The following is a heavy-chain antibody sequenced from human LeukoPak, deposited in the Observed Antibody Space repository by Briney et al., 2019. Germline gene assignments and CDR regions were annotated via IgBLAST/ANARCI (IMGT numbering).Heavy chain of an antibody. Sequence: GGSLRLSCAVSGFTFSSYAMNWVRQAPGKGLEWVSGINWNGGSTGYADSVKGRFTISRDNAKNSLYLQMNSLRAEDTALYYCARDHGYSSGWYDYWGQGTLVTVSS. CDR2: INWNGGST. J-gene: IGHJ4*02. CDR1: GFTFSSYA. V-gene: IGHV3-20*04. CDR3: ARDHGYSSGWYDY. D-gene: IGHD6-19*01.